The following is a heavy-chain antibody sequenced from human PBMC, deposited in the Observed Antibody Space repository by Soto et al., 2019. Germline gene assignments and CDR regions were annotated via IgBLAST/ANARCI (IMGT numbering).Heavy chain of an antibody. CDR2: ITNNSDYK. D-gene: IGHD2-8*02. CDR3: AKGYCTGWHSSPNS. Sequence: EVQLLESGGGLVQPVGSLRLSCAASGFTFSNYGVSWVRQAPGKGLECVSAITNNSDYKYYADSVKGRFIVSRDNSKSTLLLEMNSRRAEDTAVYYCAKGYCTGWHSSPNSWGQGTLVIVSS. V-gene: IGHV3-23*01. J-gene: IGHJ4*02. CDR1: GFTFSNYG.